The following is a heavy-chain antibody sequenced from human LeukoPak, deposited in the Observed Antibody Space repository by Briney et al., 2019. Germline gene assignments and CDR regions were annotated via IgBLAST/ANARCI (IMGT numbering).Heavy chain of an antibody. D-gene: IGHD3-22*01. J-gene: IGHJ4*02. CDR2: FDPEDGET. V-gene: IGHV1-24*01. CDR1: GYTLTELS. CDR3: ATDLYYYDSSGYYRIFDY. Sequence: ASVKVSCKVSGYTLTELSMHWVRQAPGKGLEWMGGFDPEDGETIYAQKFQGRVTMTEDTSTDTAYMELSSLRSEDTAAYYCATDLYYYDSSGYYRIFDYWGQGTLVTVSS.